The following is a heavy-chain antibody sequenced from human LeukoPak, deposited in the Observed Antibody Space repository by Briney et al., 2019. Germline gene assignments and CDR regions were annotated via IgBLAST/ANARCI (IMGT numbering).Heavy chain of an antibody. D-gene: IGHD3-3*01. Sequence: YPGGSLRLSCAASGFTFSNYNMNWVRQAPGKGLEWVSYISDSSNTIYYADSVKGRFTISRDNAKNSLYLQMNSLRAEDTAVYYCARGLPFLESGVGYWGQGTLVTVSS. V-gene: IGHV3-48*01. CDR2: ISDSSNTI. J-gene: IGHJ4*02. CDR3: ARGLPFLESGVGY. CDR1: GFTFSNYN.